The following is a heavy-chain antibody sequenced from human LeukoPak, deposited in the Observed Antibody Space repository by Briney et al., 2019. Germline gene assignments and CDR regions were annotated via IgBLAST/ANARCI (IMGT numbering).Heavy chain of an antibody. CDR1: GGSISSYY. D-gene: IGHD6-19*01. CDR2: IYYSGST. J-gene: IGHJ4*02. CDR3: ARHLWLGVFDY. V-gene: IGHV4-59*08. Sequence: SETLSLICTVSGGSISSYYWSWIRQPPGKGLEWIGYIYYSGSTNYNPSLKSRVTISVDTSKNQFSLKLSSVTAADTAVYYCARHLWLGVFDYWGQGTLVTVSS.